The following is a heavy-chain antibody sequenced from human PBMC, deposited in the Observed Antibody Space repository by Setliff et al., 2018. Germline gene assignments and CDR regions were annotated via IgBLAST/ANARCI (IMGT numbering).Heavy chain of an antibody. CDR1: GYTFTGYY. J-gene: IGHJ4*02. V-gene: IGHV1-2*02. CDR2: MNPNSGGK. D-gene: IGHD3-10*01. Sequence: ASVKVSCKASGYTFTGYYMHWVRQAPGQGLEWMGWMNPNSGGKNYAQKFQGRVTMTRNTSISTAYMELSSLRSEDTAVYYCGVLGELRYWGQGTLVTVSS. CDR3: GVLGELRY.